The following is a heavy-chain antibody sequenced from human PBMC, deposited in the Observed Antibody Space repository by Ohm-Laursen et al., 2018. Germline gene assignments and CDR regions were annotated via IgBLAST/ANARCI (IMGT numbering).Heavy chain of an antibody. V-gene: IGHV4-59*08. CDR2: IYYNGNP. CDR1: GGSLSNYY. J-gene: IGHJ5*02. Sequence: SETLSLTCTVSGGSLSNYYWSWIRQPPGKGLEWIGYIYYNGNPRYNPSLESRVTISVDPSKNQFSRRLNSVTAADTALYYCVLYSSFSVSWGQGTLVTVSS. D-gene: IGHD6-6*01. CDR3: VLYSSFSVS.